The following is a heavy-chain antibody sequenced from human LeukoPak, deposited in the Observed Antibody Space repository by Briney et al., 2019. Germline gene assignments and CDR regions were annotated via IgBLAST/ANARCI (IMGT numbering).Heavy chain of an antibody. CDR3: ATDLIPPPYYYDSSVVC. D-gene: IGHD3-22*01. Sequence: GASVKVSCKDSGGTFSSYAISWVRQAPGQGLEWMGGIIPIFGTAIYAQKFQGRVTMTEDTSTDTAYMELSSLRSEDTAVYYCATDLIPPPYYYDSSVVCWGQGTLVIVSS. CDR2: IIPIFGTA. CDR1: GGTFSSYA. J-gene: IGHJ4*02. V-gene: IGHV1-69*06.